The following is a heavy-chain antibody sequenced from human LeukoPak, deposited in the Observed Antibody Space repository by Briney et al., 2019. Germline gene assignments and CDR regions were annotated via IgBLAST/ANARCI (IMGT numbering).Heavy chain of an antibody. CDR3: ARAPTQDSYYDFWSGHRYYMDV. V-gene: IGHV3-21*01. D-gene: IGHD3-3*01. CDR1: GFTFSSYS. CDR2: ISSSSSYI. J-gene: IGHJ6*03. Sequence: GGSLRLSCTASGFTFSSYSMNWVRQAPGKGLEWVSSISSSSSYIYYADSVKGRFTISRDNAKNSLYLQMNGLRAEDTAVYYCARAPTQDSYYDFWSGHRYYMDVWGKGTTVTVSS.